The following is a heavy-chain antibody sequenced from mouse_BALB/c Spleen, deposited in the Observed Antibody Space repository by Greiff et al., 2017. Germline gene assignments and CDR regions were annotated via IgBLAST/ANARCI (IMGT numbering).Heavy chain of an antibody. CDR2: IRNKANGYTT. CDR1: GFTFTDYY. CDR3: ARERGDYDVAMDY. V-gene: IGHV7-3*02. Sequence: EVQLVESGGGLVQPGGSLRLSCATSGFTFTDYYMSWVRQPPGKALEWLGFIRNKANGYTTEYSASVKGRFTISRDNSQSILYLQMNTLRAEDSATYYCARERGDYDVAMDYWGQGTSVTVSS. D-gene: IGHD2-4*01. J-gene: IGHJ4*01.